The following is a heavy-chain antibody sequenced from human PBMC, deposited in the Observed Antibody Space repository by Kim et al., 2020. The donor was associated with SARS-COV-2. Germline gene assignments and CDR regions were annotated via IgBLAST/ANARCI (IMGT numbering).Heavy chain of an antibody. CDR2: IYYSGST. Sequence: SETLSLTCTVSGGSISSGGYYWSWIRQHPGKGLEWIGYIYYSGSTYYNPSLKSRVTISVDTSKNQFSLKLSSVTAADTAVYYCARECGSSWYRVGYFDYWGQGTLVTVSS. CDR1: GGSISSGGYY. D-gene: IGHD6-13*01. J-gene: IGHJ4*02. CDR3: ARECGSSWYRVGYFDY. V-gene: IGHV4-31*03.